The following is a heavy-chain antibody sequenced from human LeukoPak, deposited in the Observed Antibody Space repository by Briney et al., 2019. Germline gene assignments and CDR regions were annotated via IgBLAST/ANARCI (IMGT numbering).Heavy chain of an antibody. CDR1: GGSFSGYY. J-gene: IGHJ4*02. CDR2: INHSGST. D-gene: IGHD3-16*02. CDR3: ARAQDYVWGSYRYTLDY. Sequence: PSETLSLTRAVYGGSFSGYYWSWIRQPPGKGLEWIGEINHSGSTNYNPSLKSRVTISVDTSKNQFSLKLSSVTAADTAVYYCARAQDYVWGSYRYTLDYWGQGTLVTVSS. V-gene: IGHV4-34*01.